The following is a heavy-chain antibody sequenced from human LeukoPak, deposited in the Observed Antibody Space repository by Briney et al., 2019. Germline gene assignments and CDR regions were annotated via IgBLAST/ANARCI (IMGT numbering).Heavy chain of an antibody. CDR2: IRSKAYGGTT. V-gene: IGHV3-49*03. J-gene: IGHJ3*02. CDR3: TRGLTYYYDSSGPPDAFDI. D-gene: IGHD3-22*01. Sequence: GGSLRLSCTASGFTFGDYAMSWFRKAPGKGLEWVGFIRSKAYGGTTEYAASVKGRFTISRDDSKSIAYLQMNSLKTEDTAVYYCTRGLTYYYDSSGPPDAFDIWGQGTMVTVSS. CDR1: GFTFGDYA.